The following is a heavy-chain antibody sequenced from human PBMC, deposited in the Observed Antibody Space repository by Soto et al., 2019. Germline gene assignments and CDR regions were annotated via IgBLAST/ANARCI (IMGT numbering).Heavy chain of an antibody. CDR1: GFTFSNYA. CDR3: AKDQGSSWYEIDY. J-gene: IGHJ4*02. D-gene: IGHD6-13*01. Sequence: EVQLLESGGGLVQPGGSLRLSCAASGFTFSNYAVPWVPQAPGKGLEWVSTISGSGGSTYYADSVKGRFTISRDNSKNTLYLQMNSLRAEDTAVYYCAKDQGSSWYEIDYWGQGTLVTVSS. V-gene: IGHV3-23*01. CDR2: ISGSGGST.